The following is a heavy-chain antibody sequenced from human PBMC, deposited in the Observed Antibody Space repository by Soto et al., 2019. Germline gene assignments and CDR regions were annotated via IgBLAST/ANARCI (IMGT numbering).Heavy chain of an antibody. CDR3: AKFRVGIAVAGVPFDP. CDR1: GFTFSSYG. CDR2: ISYDGSNK. Sequence: GSLRISCXASGFTFSSYGMHWVRQAPGKGLEWVAVISYDGSNKYDADFVKGRFAISRDNSKNTLYLQMNSLRAEDTALYCRAKFRVGIAVAGVPFDPWGQGTLVTVSS. D-gene: IGHD6-19*01. J-gene: IGHJ5*02. V-gene: IGHV3-30*18.